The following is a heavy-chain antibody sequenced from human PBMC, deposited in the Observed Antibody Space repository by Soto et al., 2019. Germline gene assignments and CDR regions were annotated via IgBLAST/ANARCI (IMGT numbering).Heavy chain of an antibody. D-gene: IGHD3-10*01. CDR2: ISGSGGST. J-gene: IGHJ4*02. Sequence: GGSLRLSCSASGFTFSSYAMSWVRQAPGKGLEWVSAISGSGGSTYYADSVKGRFTISRDNSKNTLYLQMNSLRAEDTAVYYCAKYFNGWFGGPFDYWGQGTLVTVSS. CDR1: GFTFSSYA. V-gene: IGHV3-23*01. CDR3: AKYFNGWFGGPFDY.